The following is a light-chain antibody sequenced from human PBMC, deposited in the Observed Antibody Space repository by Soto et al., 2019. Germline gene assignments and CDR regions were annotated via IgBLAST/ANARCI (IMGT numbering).Light chain of an antibody. CDR2: AAS. CDR1: QSISSY. CDR3: QQNDSSPSWT. J-gene: IGKJ1*01. V-gene: IGKV1-39*01. Sequence: DIQMTQSPSSLSASVGDRVTITCRASQSISSYLNWYQQKPGKAPKLLIYAASSLQSGVPSRFRGSGSGTDFTLTISRLEPEDFAVYYCQQNDSSPSWTFGQGTKVDIK.